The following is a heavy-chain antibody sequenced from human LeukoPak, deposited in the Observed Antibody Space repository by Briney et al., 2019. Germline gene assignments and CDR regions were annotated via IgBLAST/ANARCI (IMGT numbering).Heavy chain of an antibody. J-gene: IGHJ4*02. V-gene: IGHV3-30*14. D-gene: IGHD2-2*01. Sequence: GGSLRLSCAASGFTFSSYAMHGVRQAPGKGLEWVAVISYDGSSKFHADSVNGRFTISRDNSKNTLYLQMNSLRAEDTAVYYCARDSQSTADYWGQGTLVTVSS. CDR2: ISYDGSSK. CDR3: ARDSQSTADY. CDR1: GFTFSSYA.